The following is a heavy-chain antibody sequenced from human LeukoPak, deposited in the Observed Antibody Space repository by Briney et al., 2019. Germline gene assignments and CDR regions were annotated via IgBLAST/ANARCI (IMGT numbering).Heavy chain of an antibody. D-gene: IGHD6-13*01. V-gene: IGHV3-30*04. CDR3: ARDYEQQLVLYGMDV. CDR2: ISYDESNK. Sequence: GGSLRLSCAASGFTFSSYAMHWGRQAPGQGLEWVAVISYDESNKYYADSVKGRFTISRDNSKNTLYLQMNSLRAEDTAVYYCARDYEQQLVLYGMDVWGQGTTVTVSS. J-gene: IGHJ6*02. CDR1: GFTFSSYA.